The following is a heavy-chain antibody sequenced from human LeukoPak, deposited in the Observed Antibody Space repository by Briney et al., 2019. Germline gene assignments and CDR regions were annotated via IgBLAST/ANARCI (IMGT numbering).Heavy chain of an antibody. J-gene: IGHJ4*02. V-gene: IGHV3-30*02. CDR3: WKTIDSPDYSFLY. CDR1: GFSFSSDG. D-gene: IGHD4-11*01. CDR2: IRYDGNKI. Sequence: GGSLRLSCAASGFSFSSDGMHWVRQAPGKGLEWVAYIRYDGNKIYYADSVKGRFTISRYNSKNTLYLQMNSLRPEDTAVYHCWKTIDSPDYSFLYWGQGTLVTVSS.